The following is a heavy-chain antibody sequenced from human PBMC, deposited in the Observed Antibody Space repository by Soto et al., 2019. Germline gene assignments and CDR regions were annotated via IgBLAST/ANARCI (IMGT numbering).Heavy chain of an antibody. J-gene: IGHJ4*02. CDR1: GGSVTSPNC. CDR3: GRANTSGSPIDS. CDR2: VHHSGTS. D-gene: IGHD6-19*01. Sequence: PGLVKPSGTLSLTCAVSGGSVTSPNCWNWVRQPPEKGLEWIGEVHHSGTSNYSPSLKTRLTLSVDRSNNEVSMNLRSVTAADTAIYYCGRANTSGSPIDSWGQGILVTVSS. V-gene: IGHV4-4*02.